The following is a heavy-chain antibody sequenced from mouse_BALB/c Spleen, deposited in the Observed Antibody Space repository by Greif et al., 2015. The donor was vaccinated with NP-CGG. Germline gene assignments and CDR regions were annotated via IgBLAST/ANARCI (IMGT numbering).Heavy chain of an antibody. CDR3: ARRGYGNWNAMDY. D-gene: IGHD2-10*02. Sequence: QVQLKESGAELVKPGASVKLSCKASGYTFTSYWMHWVKQRPGQGLEWIGEINPSNGRTNYNEKFKSKATLTVDKSSSTAYMQLSSLTSEDSAVYYCARRGYGNWNAMDYWGQGTSVTVSS. CDR1: GYTFTSYW. CDR2: INPSNGRT. J-gene: IGHJ4*01. V-gene: IGHV1S81*02.